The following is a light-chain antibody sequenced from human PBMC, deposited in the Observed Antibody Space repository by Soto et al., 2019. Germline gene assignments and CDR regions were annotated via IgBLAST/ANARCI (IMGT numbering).Light chain of an antibody. J-gene: IGKJ2*01. CDR3: QQYGDWPPDT. V-gene: IGKV3-15*01. CDR2: GAS. Sequence: EVVLTQSPATLSVSPGDRATLSCRASQSVSRNLAWYQQKPGQAPRLLIYGASTRATGVPARFSGRGSAAEFTLSIISLHSEDVAVYYCQQYGDWPPDTFGQGTKLEI. CDR1: QSVSRN.